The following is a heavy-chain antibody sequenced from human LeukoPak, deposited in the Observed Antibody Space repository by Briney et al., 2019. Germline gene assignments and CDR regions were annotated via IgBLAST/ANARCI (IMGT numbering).Heavy chain of an antibody. CDR3: ARLHIVGGYPLFDY. D-gene: IGHD1-26*01. CDR1: GFTFSSRDW. Sequence: GGSLRLSCVASGFTFSSRDWMTWVRQAPGKGLEWVANIKQDGSEKNYVDSVKGRFTISRDNAKNSVDLQMNSLRGEDTAAYYCARLHIVGGYPLFDYWGQGTLVTVSS. J-gene: IGHJ4*02. V-gene: IGHV3-7*01. CDR2: IKQDGSEK.